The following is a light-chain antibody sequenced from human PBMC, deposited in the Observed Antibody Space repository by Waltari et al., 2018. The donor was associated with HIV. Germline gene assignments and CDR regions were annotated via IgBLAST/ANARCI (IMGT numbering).Light chain of an antibody. Sequence: DVQVPQSPSSLSASVGDRVTTTCRASQNIDNFLDWYQQKSGRAPKLLIYSASSLQNGGPTRFSASGSGTDFTLTISSVQPEDFATYFCKQTYSGITFGPGTQVDV. V-gene: IGKV1-39*01. CDR1: QNIDNF. CDR3: KQTYSGIT. CDR2: SAS. J-gene: IGKJ3*01.